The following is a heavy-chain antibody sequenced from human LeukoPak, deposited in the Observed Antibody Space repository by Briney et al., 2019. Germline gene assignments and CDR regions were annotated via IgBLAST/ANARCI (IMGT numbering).Heavy chain of an antibody. CDR1: GFTFSDAW. CDR2: ISSSSSTI. Sequence: GGSLRLSCAASGFTFSDAWMNWVRQVPGKGLEWVSYISSSSSTIYYADSVKGRFTISRDNAKNSLYLQMSSLRDEDTAVYYCARLSSAWYDDYWGQGTLVTVSS. V-gene: IGHV3-48*02. CDR3: ARLSSAWYDDY. D-gene: IGHD6-19*01. J-gene: IGHJ4*02.